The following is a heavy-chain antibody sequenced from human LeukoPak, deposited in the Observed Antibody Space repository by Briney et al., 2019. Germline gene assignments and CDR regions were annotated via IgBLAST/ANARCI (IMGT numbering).Heavy chain of an antibody. Sequence: PGGSLRLSCAASGFAFSSYWMSWVRQAPGKGLEWVANIKQDGSEKYYVDSVKGRFTIPRDNAKNSLYLQMNSLRAEDTAVYYCAREGGDYDFWSGYYANMNYFDYWGQGTLVTVSS. J-gene: IGHJ4*02. V-gene: IGHV3-7*03. CDR3: AREGGDYDFWSGYYANMNYFDY. D-gene: IGHD3-3*01. CDR1: GFAFSSYW. CDR2: IKQDGSEK.